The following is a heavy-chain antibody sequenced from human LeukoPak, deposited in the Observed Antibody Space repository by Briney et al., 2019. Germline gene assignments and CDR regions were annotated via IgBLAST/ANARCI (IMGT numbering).Heavy chain of an antibody. CDR1: GFSFSSDW. CDR3: ARWIYCARSGYWTDY. D-gene: IGHD3-22*01. Sequence: PGGSLSLSCAASGFSFSSDWMSWVRQAPGKGLEWVANIKEDGSEKYYVDSVKGRFTISRDNSKNSLYLQMNSLRAEDTAVYYCARWIYCARSGYWTDYWGQGTLVTVSS. J-gene: IGHJ4*02. V-gene: IGHV3-7*05. CDR2: IKEDGSEK.